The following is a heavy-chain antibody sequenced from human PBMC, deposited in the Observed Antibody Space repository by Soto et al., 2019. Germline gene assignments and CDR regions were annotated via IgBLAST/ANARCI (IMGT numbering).Heavy chain of an antibody. CDR3: ARRGAVALDY. CDR2: IYYSGST. CDR1: GGSISSSSYY. V-gene: IGHV4-39*01. J-gene: IGHJ4*02. Sequence: PSETLSLTCTVSGGSISSSSYYWGWIRQPPGKGLEWIGSIYYSGSTYYNPSLKSRVTISVDTSKNQFSLKLSSVTAADTAVYYCARRGAVALDYWGQGTLVTVSS. D-gene: IGHD6-19*01.